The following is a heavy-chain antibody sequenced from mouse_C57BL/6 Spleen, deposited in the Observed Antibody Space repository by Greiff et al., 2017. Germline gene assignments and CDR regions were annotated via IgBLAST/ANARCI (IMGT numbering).Heavy chain of an antibody. CDR1: GFTFSDFY. CDR2: SRNKANDYTT. V-gene: IGHV7-1*01. Sequence: EVKVVESGGGLVQSGRSLRLSCATSGFTFSDFYMEWVRQAPGKGLEWIAASRNKANDYTTEYSASVKGRFIVSRDTSHSILYLQMNALRAEDTAIYYCARDAGDYGPFAYWGQGTLVTVSA. D-gene: IGHD2-4*01. CDR3: ARDAGDYGPFAY. J-gene: IGHJ3*01.